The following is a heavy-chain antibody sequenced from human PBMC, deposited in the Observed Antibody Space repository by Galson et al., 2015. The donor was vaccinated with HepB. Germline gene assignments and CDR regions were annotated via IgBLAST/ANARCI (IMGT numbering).Heavy chain of an antibody. Sequence: SLRLSCAASGFTFSSYAMSWVRQAPGKGLEWVTAISGSGGSTYYADSVKGRFTISRDNSKNTLYLQMNSLRAEDTAVYYCAKDMTGGWELVAELDYWGQGTLVTVSS. V-gene: IGHV3-23*01. CDR3: AKDMTGGWELVAELDY. CDR1: GFTFSSYA. D-gene: IGHD1-26*01. CDR2: ISGSGGST. J-gene: IGHJ4*02.